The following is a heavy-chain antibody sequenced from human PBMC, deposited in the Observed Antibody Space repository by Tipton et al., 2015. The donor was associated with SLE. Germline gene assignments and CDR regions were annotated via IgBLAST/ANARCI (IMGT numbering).Heavy chain of an antibody. V-gene: IGHV4-59*08. Sequence: TLSLTCTVSGVSISDHYWTWIRQPPGEGLEWIGHIYHTGSTNYNPSLKSRVTMSVDTSKNQFSLKLSSVTAADTAVYYCARHGRSGWSGYFDYWGQGILVTVSS. J-gene: IGHJ4*02. CDR2: IYHTGST. CDR1: GVSISDHY. CDR3: ARHGRSGWSGYFDY. D-gene: IGHD6-19*01.